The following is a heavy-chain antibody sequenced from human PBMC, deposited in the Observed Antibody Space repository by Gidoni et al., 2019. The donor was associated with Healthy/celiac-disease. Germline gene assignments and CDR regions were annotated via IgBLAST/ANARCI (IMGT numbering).Heavy chain of an antibody. D-gene: IGHD2-2*01. CDR3: ASSHLGYCSSTSCPSNGAFDI. CDR1: GGTFSSYA. CDR2: IIPIFGTA. V-gene: IGHV1-69*01. J-gene: IGHJ3*02. Sequence: QVQLVQSGAEVKKPGSSVKVSCKASGGTFSSYAISWVRQAPGQGLEWMGGIIPIFGTANYAQKFQGRVTITADESTSTAYMELSSLRSEDTAVYYCASSHLGYCSSTSCPSNGAFDIWGQGTMVTVSS.